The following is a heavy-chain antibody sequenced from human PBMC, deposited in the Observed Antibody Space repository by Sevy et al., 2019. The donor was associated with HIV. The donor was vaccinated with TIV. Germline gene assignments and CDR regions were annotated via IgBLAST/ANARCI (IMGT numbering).Heavy chain of an antibody. CDR3: ARDAGGGTTNSGMDV. Sequence: ASVKDSCKASGYTFIDEYLHWVRQAPGQGLEWMGRVYPNSGGTNYAQRFQGRVTMTRDTSISTAYMELSRLRSDDTAVYYCARDAGGGTTNSGMDVWGQGTTVTVSS. D-gene: IGHD1-7*01. J-gene: IGHJ6*02. CDR2: VYPNSGGT. V-gene: IGHV1-2*06. CDR1: GYTFIDEY.